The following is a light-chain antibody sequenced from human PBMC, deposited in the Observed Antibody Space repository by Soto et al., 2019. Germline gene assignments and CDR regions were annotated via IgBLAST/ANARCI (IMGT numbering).Light chain of an antibody. CDR3: QQYGSSPRT. CDR1: QSVSSSY. CDR2: GAS. Sequence: EIVLTQSPGTLSLSPGERATLSCMASQSVSSSYLAWYQQKPGLAPRLLIYGASSRATGIPDRFSGSGSGTDFTLTISRLEPEDFAVYYCQQYGSSPRTFGQGTKVEIK. V-gene: IGKV3-20*01. J-gene: IGKJ1*01.